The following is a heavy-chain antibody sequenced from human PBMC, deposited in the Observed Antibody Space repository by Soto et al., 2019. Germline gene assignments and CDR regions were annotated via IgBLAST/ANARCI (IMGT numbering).Heavy chain of an antibody. CDR3: ARSPYDSSGYFDY. Sequence: ASVKVSCKASGYTFTGYYMHWVRQAPGQGLEWMGWINPNSGGTNYAQKFQGRVTMTRDTSISTAYMELSRLRPDDTAVYYCARSPYDSSGYFDYWGQGPLVTVST. CDR2: INPNSGGT. V-gene: IGHV1-2*02. J-gene: IGHJ4*02. CDR1: GYTFTGYY. D-gene: IGHD3-22*01.